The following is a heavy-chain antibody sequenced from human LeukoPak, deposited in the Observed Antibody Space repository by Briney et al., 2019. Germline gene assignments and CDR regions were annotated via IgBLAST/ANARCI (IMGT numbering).Heavy chain of an antibody. V-gene: IGHV3-53*01. CDR2: IYNGGST. J-gene: IGHJ4*02. D-gene: IGHD7-27*01. Sequence: GGSLRLSCAASGFTVNSNYMSWVRQAPGKGLEWVSVIYNGGSTYYADSVKGRFTISRDNSKNTLYLQMNSLRAEDTAVYYCARGWGNFDYWGQGTLVTVSS. CDR3: ARGWGNFDY. CDR1: GFTVNSNY.